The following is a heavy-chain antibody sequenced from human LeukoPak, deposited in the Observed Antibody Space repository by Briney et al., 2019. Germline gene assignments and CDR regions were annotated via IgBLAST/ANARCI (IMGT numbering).Heavy chain of an antibody. CDR1: GFIFSSYS. Sequence: GGSLRLSCAASGFIFSSYSMNWVRQAPGKGLEWVSSISSSSDYIYYADSVKGRFTISRDNAKNSLYLQMNSLRAEDTAVYYCARDHYYGSGSYYNPTFDYWGQGTLVTVSS. V-gene: IGHV3-21*01. D-gene: IGHD3-10*01. CDR3: ARDHYYGSGSYYNPTFDY. J-gene: IGHJ4*02. CDR2: ISSSSDYI.